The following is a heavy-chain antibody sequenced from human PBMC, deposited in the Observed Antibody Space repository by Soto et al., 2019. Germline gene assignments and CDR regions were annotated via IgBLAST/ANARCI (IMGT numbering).Heavy chain of an antibody. Sequence: SETLSLTCTVSGISVSTSDYYWGWVRQPPGKGLDWIGNIYYSGSTFYNPSLRSRVTLSVDTSKDQFSLRLNSVTAADTAVYFCAGFVVPASRNSDFDYWGQGTLVTVSS. CDR2: IYYSGST. CDR3: AGFVVPASRNSDFDY. J-gene: IGHJ4*02. V-gene: IGHV4-39*01. D-gene: IGHD2-15*01. CDR1: GISVSTSDYY.